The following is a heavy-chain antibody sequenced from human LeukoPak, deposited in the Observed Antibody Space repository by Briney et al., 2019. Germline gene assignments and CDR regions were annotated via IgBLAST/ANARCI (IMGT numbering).Heavy chain of an antibody. V-gene: IGHV1-69*05. D-gene: IGHD6-19*01. J-gene: IGHJ4*02. CDR1: GGTFSSYA. CDR3: ARFAVHRRLTVAGQFGLDY. CDR2: IIPIFGTA. Sequence: PWASVKVSCKASGGTFSSYAISWVRQAPGQGLEWMGGIIPIFGTANYAQKFQGRVTMTRDTSTSTVYMELSSLRSEDTAVYYCARFAVHRRLTVAGQFGLDYWGQGTLVTVSS.